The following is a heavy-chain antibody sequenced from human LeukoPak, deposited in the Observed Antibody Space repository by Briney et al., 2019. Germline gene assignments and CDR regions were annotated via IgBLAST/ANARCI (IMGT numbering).Heavy chain of an antibody. CDR1: GFTFSSYG. V-gene: IGHV3-23*01. D-gene: IGHD6-13*01. Sequence: GGSLRLSCAASGFTFSSYGMSWVRQAPGKGLEWVSGISGSGGSTYYADSVKGRFTISRDNSKNTLYLQMNSLRAEDTAVYYCAKDVRPIAAAVTFDYWGQGTLVTVSS. CDR2: ISGSGGST. CDR3: AKDVRPIAAAVTFDY. J-gene: IGHJ4*02.